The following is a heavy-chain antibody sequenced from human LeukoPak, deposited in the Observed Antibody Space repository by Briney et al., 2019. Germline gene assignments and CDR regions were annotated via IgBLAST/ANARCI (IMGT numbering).Heavy chain of an antibody. CDR1: GFNVNNNY. CDR2: ISGSGGST. D-gene: IGHD2-2*01. V-gene: IGHV3-23*01. CDR3: AKAGVRGYCSSTSCLGWFDP. Sequence: GGSLRLSCAASGFNVNNNYMNWVRQAPGKGLEWVSAISGSGGSTYYADSVKGRFTISRDNSKNTLYLHMNSLRAEDTAVYYCAKAGVRGYCSSTSCLGWFDPWGQGTLVTVSS. J-gene: IGHJ5*02.